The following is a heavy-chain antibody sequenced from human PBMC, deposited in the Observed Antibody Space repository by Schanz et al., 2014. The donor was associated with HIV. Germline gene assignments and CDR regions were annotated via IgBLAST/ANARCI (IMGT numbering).Heavy chain of an antibody. J-gene: IGHJ3*01. V-gene: IGHV3-74*02. CDR3: RVFMFTYDV. Sequence: EVQLLESGGGLVQPGGSLRLSCAASGFTFGTTWMYWVRQGPGKGLTWVSYITPDGSDTYADSVKGRFTASRDSSKNTLFLQMNSLRVEDTATYYCRVFMFTYDVWGQGTMVTVSS. CDR2: ITPDGSDT. D-gene: IGHD3-16*01. CDR1: GFTFGTTW.